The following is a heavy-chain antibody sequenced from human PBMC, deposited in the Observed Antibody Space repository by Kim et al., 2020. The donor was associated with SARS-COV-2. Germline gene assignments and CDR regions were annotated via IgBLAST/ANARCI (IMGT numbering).Heavy chain of an antibody. CDR3: ARDPGYSRGWYMNAFDI. CDR1: GYTFTGYY. Sequence: VKVSCKASGYTFTGYYMHWVRQAPGQGLEWMGRINPNSGGTNYAQKFQGRVTMTRDTSISTAYMELSRLRSDDTAVYYCARDPGYSRGWYMNAFDIWGQGTMVTVSS. V-gene: IGHV1-2*06. CDR2: INPNSGGT. D-gene: IGHD6-19*01. J-gene: IGHJ3*02.